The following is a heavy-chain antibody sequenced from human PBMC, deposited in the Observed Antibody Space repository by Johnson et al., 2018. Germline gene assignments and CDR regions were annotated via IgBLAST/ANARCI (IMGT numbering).Heavy chain of an antibody. Sequence: EVQLVESGGGLVQPGGSLRLSCAASGFTFSSYAMSWVRQAPGKGLEWVSGISWHSGSIGYADSVKGRFTISRDNAKNSLYLQMNSLRDEDTAGYYCAREVGATRAEDFQHWGQGTLVTVSS. CDR2: ISWHSGSI. CDR3: AREVGATRAEDFQH. V-gene: IGHV3-23*04. CDR1: GFTFSSYA. D-gene: IGHD1-26*01. J-gene: IGHJ1*01.